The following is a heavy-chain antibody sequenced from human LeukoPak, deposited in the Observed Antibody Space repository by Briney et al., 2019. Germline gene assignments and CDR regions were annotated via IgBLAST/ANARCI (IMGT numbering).Heavy chain of an antibody. CDR1: GFTFSDYY. CDR2: ISSSGSTI. Sequence: PGGSLRLSCAASGFTFSDYYMSWIRQAPGKGLEWVSYISSSGSTIYYADSVKGRFTMSRDNAKNSLYLQMYSLRAEDTAVYYCARVVEEYTYGPNYYMDVWGKGTTVTVSS. V-gene: IGHV3-11*04. J-gene: IGHJ6*03. D-gene: IGHD5-18*01. CDR3: ARVVEEYTYGPNYYMDV.